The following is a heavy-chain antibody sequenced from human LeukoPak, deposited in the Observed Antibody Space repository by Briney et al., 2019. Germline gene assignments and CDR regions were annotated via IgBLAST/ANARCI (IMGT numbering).Heavy chain of an antibody. CDR1: GYRFSNYW. CDR3: ARYQCMHVGKSDYFYGMDV. J-gene: IGHJ6*02. CDR2: IYGDDSDI. D-gene: IGHD2-8*01. V-gene: IGHV5-51*01. Sequence: GESLNISCNGSGYRFSNYWIGWVRQTPGKGLEWMGIIYGDDSDIRYSLSFQGQVTISADKSISTAYLQWSSLKASDTAIYYCARYQCMHVGKSDYFYGMDVWGQGTTVTVSS.